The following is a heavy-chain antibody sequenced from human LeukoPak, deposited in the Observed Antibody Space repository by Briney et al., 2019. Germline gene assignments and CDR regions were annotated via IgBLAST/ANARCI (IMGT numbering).Heavy chain of an antibody. CDR1: GFTFDDYA. Sequence: GGSLRLSCAASGFTFDDYAMHWVRQAPGKGLEWVSGISWNSVGIAYADSVKGRFTISRDNAKNSLYLEMNSLRTDDTALYYCAKDIGSTSWYLGNWGQGTLVTVSS. CDR2: ISWNSVGI. CDR3: AKDIGSTSWYLGN. D-gene: IGHD2-2*01. V-gene: IGHV3-9*01. J-gene: IGHJ4*02.